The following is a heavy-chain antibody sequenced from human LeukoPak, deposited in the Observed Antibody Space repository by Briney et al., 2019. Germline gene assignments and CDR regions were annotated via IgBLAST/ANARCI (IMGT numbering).Heavy chain of an antibody. Sequence: GGSLTLTCVGCRFTYSSYAMSWFRQAPGKGVEWVSAIIGSGGSTYYADSVKGRFTISRDNSKNTLYLQMNSLRAEDTAVYYCAKDLEQWLRLIGYWGQGTLVTVSS. V-gene: IGHV3-23*01. D-gene: IGHD6-19*01. CDR3: AKDLEQWLRLIGY. J-gene: IGHJ4*02. CDR1: RFTYSSYA. CDR2: IIGSGGST.